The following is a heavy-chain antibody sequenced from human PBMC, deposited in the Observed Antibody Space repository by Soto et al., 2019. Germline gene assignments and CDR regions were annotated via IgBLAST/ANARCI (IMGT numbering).Heavy chain of an antibody. CDR1: GYKFTNYW. CDR3: ARPKARDVLDI. J-gene: IGHJ3*02. CDR2: IDPSNSYP. Sequence: GESLKISCKASGYKFTNYWINWVRQIPGKGLEWMGRIDPSNSYPNYSPSFQGLVTISADESTSTAYLQWSRLKASDSAMYYCARPKARDVLDIWGQGTMVTVSS. V-gene: IGHV5-10-1*01.